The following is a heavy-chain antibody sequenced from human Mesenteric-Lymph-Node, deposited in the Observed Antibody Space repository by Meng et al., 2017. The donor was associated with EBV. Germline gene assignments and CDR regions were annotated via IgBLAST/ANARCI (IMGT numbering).Heavy chain of an antibody. J-gene: IGHJ4*02. CDR3: ARGREYSWGY. V-gene: IGHV4-4*02. CDR1: GCSISNDHW. D-gene: IGHD4-11*01. CDR2: MYHSGST. Sequence: QVQLRHPGPGLVKPSGTLSLTCGVSGCSISNDHWWRWVRQPPGKGLEWIGEMYHSGSTNYNPSLKSRVTISVDKSKNQFFLNLNSVTAADTAVYYCARGREYSWGYWGQGTLVTVSS.